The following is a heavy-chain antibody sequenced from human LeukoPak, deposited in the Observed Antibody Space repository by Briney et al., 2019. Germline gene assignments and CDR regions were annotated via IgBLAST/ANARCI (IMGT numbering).Heavy chain of an antibody. CDR1: GFTFSSYW. D-gene: IGHD3-22*01. CDR2: IKQDGSEK. Sequence: PGGSLRLSCAASGFTFSSYWMSWVRQAPGKGLEWVANIKQDGSEKYYVDSVKGRFTISRDNAKNSLYLQMNSLRAEDTAVYYCHYYDSSGYPVVAFDIWGQGTMVTVSP. CDR3: HYYDSSGYPVVAFDI. V-gene: IGHV3-7*01. J-gene: IGHJ3*02.